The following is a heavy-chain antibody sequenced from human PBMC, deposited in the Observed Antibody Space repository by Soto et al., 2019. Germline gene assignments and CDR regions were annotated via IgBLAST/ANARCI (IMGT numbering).Heavy chain of an antibody. D-gene: IGHD6-19*01. CDR2: IDYSGGTT. Sequence: GGSLRLSCAASGFTFSIYAMGWVRQAPGKGLEWVSVIDYSGGTTYYADSVKGRFTISRDNSKSTLYLQMNSLRPEDTAVYYCAKDATRTSGWYHFDNWGQGALVTVSS. J-gene: IGHJ4*02. CDR1: GFTFSIYA. CDR3: AKDATRTSGWYHFDN. V-gene: IGHV3-23*01.